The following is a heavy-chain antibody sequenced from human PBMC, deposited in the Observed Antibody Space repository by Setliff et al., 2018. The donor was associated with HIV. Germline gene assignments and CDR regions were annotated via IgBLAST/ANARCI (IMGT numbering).Heavy chain of an antibody. CDR1: GFSVSSNY. Sequence: GGSLRLSCAASGFSVSSNYMSWVRQAPGKGLEWVSVINRGGNTYDADSVKGRFTISRDNSNNTVYLQMNSLTSEDTAVYSCAREEGGLYGMDVWGQGTTVTVSS. CDR3: AREEGGLYGMDV. D-gene: IGHD3-16*01. J-gene: IGHJ6*02. CDR2: INRGGNT. V-gene: IGHV3-66*02.